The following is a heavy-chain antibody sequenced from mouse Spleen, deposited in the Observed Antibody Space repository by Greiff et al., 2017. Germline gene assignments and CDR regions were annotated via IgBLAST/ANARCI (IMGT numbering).Heavy chain of an antibody. CDR2: IDPEDGET. CDR3: AKGYYGSSYLYAMDY. V-gene: IGHV14-2*01. Sequence: VQLKQSGAELVKPGASVKLSCTASGFNIKDYYMHWVKQRTEQGLEWIGRIDPEDGETKYAPKFQGKATITADTSSNTAYLQLSSLTSEDTAVYYCAKGYYGSSYLYAMDYWGQGTSVTVSS. J-gene: IGHJ4*01. CDR1: GFNIKDYY. D-gene: IGHD1-1*01.